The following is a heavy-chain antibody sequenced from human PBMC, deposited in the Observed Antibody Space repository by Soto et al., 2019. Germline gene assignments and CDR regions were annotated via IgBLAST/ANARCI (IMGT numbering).Heavy chain of an antibody. V-gene: IGHV4-59*08. CDR2: IYYSGST. CDR3: ARSRRGYSGYGLLDY. CDR1: GGSISSYY. J-gene: IGHJ4*02. D-gene: IGHD5-12*01. Sequence: TLSLTCTVSGGSISSYYWSWIRQPPGKGLEWIGYIYYSGSTNYNPSLKSRVTISVDTSKNQFSLKLSSVTAADTAVYYCARSRRGYSGYGLLDYWGQGTLVTVSS.